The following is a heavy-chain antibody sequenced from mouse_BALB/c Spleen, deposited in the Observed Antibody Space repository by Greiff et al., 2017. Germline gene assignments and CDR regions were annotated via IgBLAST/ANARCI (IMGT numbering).Heavy chain of an antibody. CDR1: GYTFTDYE. CDR2: IDPETGGT. Sequence: QVQLKQSGAELVRPGASVTLSCKASGYTFTDYEMHWVKQTPVHGLEWIGAIDPETGGTAYNQKFKGKATLTADKSSSTAYMELRSLTSEDSAVYYCRRATVGYFDVWGAGTTVTVSS. D-gene: IGHD1-1*01. V-gene: IGHV1-15*01. J-gene: IGHJ1*01. CDR3: RRATVGYFDV.